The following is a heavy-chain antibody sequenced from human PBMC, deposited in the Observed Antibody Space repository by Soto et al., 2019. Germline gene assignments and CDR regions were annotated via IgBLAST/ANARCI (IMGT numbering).Heavy chain of an antibody. CDR2: FDPEGGGT. CDR3: ARGHYDGNWFDP. J-gene: IGHJ5*02. V-gene: IGHV1-24*01. D-gene: IGHD3-3*01. CDR1: GYTLTELS. Sequence: ASVKVSCKVSGYTLTELSMHWVRQAPGKGLEWMGGFDPEGGGTNYAQKFQGRVTMTRDTSISTAYMELSRLRSDDTAVYYCARGHYDGNWFDPWGQGTLVTVSS.